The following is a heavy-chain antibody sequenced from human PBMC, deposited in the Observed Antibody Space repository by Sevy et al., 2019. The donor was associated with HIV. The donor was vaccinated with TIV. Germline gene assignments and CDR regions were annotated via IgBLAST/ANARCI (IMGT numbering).Heavy chain of an antibody. CDR2: NNPNSGDT. V-gene: IGHV1-2*06. CDR3: ATGGESILAWSD. D-gene: IGHD3-3*02. J-gene: IGHJ4*02. CDR1: GYTFTDYR. Sequence: ASVKVSCKASGYTFTDYRIHWVRQAPGQGPEWMGRNNPNSGDTNYAQKFQGRVILTRDTSISTVYMELSRLKSDDTALYSCATGGESILAWSDWGQGTLVTVSS.